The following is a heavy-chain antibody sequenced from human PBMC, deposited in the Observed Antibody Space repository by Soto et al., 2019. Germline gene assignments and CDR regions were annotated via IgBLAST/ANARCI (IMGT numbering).Heavy chain of an antibody. CDR2: ISYDGSNK. CDR1: GFTFSSYA. D-gene: IGHD6-19*01. V-gene: IGHV3-30-3*01. J-gene: IGHJ3*02. Sequence: GGSLRLSCAASGFTFSSYAMHWVRQAPGKGLEWVAVISYDGSNKYYADSVKGRFTISRDNSKNTLYLQMNSLRAEDTAVYYCARDQGGSSGWYDAFDIWGQGTMVTVS. CDR3: ARDQGGSSGWYDAFDI.